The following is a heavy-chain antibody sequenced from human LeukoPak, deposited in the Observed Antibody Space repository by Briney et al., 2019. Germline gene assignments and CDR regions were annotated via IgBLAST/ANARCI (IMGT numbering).Heavy chain of an antibody. CDR2: ISYDGSNK. V-gene: IGHV3-30*04. J-gene: IGHJ6*03. Sequence: GGSLRLSCAASGLTFSSYAMHWVRQAPGKGLEWVAVISYDGSNKYYADSVKGRFTISRDNSKNTLYLQMNSLRAEDTAVYYCAREFGAAGGHYYMDVWGKGTTVTISS. CDR3: AREFGAAGGHYYMDV. D-gene: IGHD3-10*01. CDR1: GLTFSSYA.